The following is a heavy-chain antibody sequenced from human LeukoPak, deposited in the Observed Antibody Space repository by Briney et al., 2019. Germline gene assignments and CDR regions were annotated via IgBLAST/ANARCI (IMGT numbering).Heavy chain of an antibody. Sequence: SETLSLTCTVSGDSISTYYWSWIRKPPGKGLEWIGHIYNSGSTNYSPSLKSRVTISVDTSKNQFSLKLSSVTAADTAVYYCARVPIFGVPGAFDIWGQGTMVTVSS. CDR3: ARVPIFGVPGAFDI. D-gene: IGHD3-3*01. CDR1: GDSISTYY. V-gene: IGHV4-59*01. CDR2: IYNSGST. J-gene: IGHJ3*02.